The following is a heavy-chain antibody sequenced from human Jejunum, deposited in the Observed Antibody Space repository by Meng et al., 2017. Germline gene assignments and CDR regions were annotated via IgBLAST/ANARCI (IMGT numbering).Heavy chain of an antibody. J-gene: IGHJ4*02. CDR1: GFTFSSFE. CDR2: ISGNTNGI. Sequence: GGSLRLSCAASGFTFSSFEMNWFRQAPGKGLEWVATISGNTNGIWYADSVKGRFTISRDNSKNTLSLQMNSLRAEDTALYYCARRASGQFLEWLLKYWGQGTLVTVSS. D-gene: IGHD3-3*01. V-gene: IGHV3-23*01. CDR3: ARRASGQFLEWLLKY.